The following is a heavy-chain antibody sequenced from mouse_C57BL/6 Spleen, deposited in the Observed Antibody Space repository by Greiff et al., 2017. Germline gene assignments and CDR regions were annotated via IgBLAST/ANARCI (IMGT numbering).Heavy chain of an antibody. D-gene: IGHD5-1*01. CDR3: ARGVPYYAMDY. CDR1: GFTFSDYG. J-gene: IGHJ4*01. CDR2: ISSGSSTI. Sequence: EVKLMESGGGLVKPGGSLKLSCAASGFTFSDYGMHWVRQAPEQGLEWVAYISSGSSTIYYADTVKGRFTISRDNAKNTLFLQMTSLRSEDTAMYYCARGVPYYAMDYWGQGTSVTVSS. V-gene: IGHV5-17*01.